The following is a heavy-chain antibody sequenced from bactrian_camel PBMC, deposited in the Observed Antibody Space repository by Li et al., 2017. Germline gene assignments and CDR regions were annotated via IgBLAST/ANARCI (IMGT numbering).Heavy chain of an antibody. J-gene: IGHJ6*01. CDR3: AAGQGVGWCLDVIRVGAEADFDY. V-gene: IGHV3S57*01. CDR2: LELGGTV. CDR1: NYTDSRLA. D-gene: IGHD5*01. Sequence: HVQLVESGGGSVQDGESLTLVCTASNYTDSRLAMGWFRQANEREGVAILELGGTVTYADSVKDRFAFFRDYAKNTLYLQMNSLKPEDTATYYCAAGQGVGWCLDVIRVGAEADFDYWGQGTQVTVS.